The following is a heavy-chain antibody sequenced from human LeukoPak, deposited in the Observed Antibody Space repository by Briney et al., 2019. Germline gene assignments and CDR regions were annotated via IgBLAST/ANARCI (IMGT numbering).Heavy chain of an antibody. CDR3: ATTTYYYDSSGYHNKAFDI. D-gene: IGHD3-22*01. V-gene: IGHV4-4*09. Sequence: SETLSVTCTVSGGSISDYNWSWIRQPPGKGLDWIGYIYNSGSTNFNPSIKNRVNISVDTSKNQFSLKLSSVTAADTAVYYCATTTYYYDSSGYHNKAFDIWGLGTMVTVSS. CDR1: GGSISDYN. CDR2: IYNSGST. J-gene: IGHJ3*02.